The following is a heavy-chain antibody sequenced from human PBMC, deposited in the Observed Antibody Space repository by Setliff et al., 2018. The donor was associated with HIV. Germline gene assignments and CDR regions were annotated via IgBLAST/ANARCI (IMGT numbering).Heavy chain of an antibody. CDR3: ARDGGYDFWSGYYISHDAFDI. D-gene: IGHD3-3*01. V-gene: IGHV4-38-2*02. Sequence: PSETLSLTCAVSGYSISSGYYWGWIRQPPGKGLEWIGSIYHSGSTYYNPSLKSRVTISVDTSKNQFSLKLSSVTAADTAVYYCARDGGYDFWSGYYISHDAFDIWGQGTMVTVSS. J-gene: IGHJ3*02. CDR1: GYSISSGYY. CDR2: IYHSGST.